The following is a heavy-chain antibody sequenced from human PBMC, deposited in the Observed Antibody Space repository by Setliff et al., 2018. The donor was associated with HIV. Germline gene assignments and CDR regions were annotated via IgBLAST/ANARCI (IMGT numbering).Heavy chain of an antibody. D-gene: IGHD3-22*01. CDR3: GGSYFYDSSGFYSNNWFDP. V-gene: IGHV4-34*01. CDR2: INHSGST. J-gene: IGHJ5*02. CDR1: SGSLSGYY. Sequence: PSETLSLTCAVYSGSLSGYYWSWIRQPPGKGLEWIGEINHSGSTKYNPSLKSRVTISVDTSKNQFSLKLTSVTAADTAVYYCGGSYFYDSSGFYSNNWFDPWGQGTLVTVSS.